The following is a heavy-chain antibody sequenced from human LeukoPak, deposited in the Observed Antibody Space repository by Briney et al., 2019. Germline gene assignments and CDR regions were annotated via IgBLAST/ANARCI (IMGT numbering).Heavy chain of an antibody. Sequence: GGSLRLSCAVSGFTVSGDYMSWVRQAPGKGLEWVSVMYDGGATYYADSVKGRFTISRDNSKNTLYLQMNNLRPEDTAMYYCARDVVPYSYYYMDVWGKGTTVTVSS. CDR3: ARDVVPYSYYYMDV. J-gene: IGHJ6*03. CDR1: GFTVSGDY. D-gene: IGHD2-21*01. V-gene: IGHV3-53*05. CDR2: MYDGGAT.